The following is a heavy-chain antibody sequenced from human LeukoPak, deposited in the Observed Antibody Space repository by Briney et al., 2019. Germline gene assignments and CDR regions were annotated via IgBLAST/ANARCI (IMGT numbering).Heavy chain of an antibody. D-gene: IGHD2-2*02. CDR2: MNPNSGNT. Sequence: ASVKVSCKASGYTFTSYDINWVRQATGQGLEWMGWMNPNSGNTGYAQKFQGRVTITRNTSISTAYMELSSLRTEDTAVYYCARGYPDIVVVPAAIYWLDPWGQGTLVTVSS. J-gene: IGHJ5*02. CDR1: GYTFTSYD. V-gene: IGHV1-8*03. CDR3: ARGYPDIVVVPAAIYWLDP.